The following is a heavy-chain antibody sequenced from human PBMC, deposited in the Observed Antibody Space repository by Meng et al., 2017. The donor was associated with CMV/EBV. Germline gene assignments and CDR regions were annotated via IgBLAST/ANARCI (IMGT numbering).Heavy chain of an antibody. J-gene: IGHJ3*02. CDR3: ARGNNYDFWSGDAFDI. CDR2: IKHDGSEK. V-gene: IGHV3-7*01. CDR1: GFTFSSYW. D-gene: IGHD3-3*01. Sequence: GESLKISCAASGFTFSSYWMSWVRQAPGKGLEWVANIKHDGSEKYYVDSVKGRFTISRDNAKNSLYLQMNSLRAEDTAVYYCARGNNYDFWSGDAFDIWGQGTMVTVSS.